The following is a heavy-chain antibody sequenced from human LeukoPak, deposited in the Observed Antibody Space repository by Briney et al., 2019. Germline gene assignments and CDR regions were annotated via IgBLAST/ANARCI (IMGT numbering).Heavy chain of an antibody. CDR3: PKRGVVIRGILVIGYHQEAYHYDF. CDR2: ISERGGST. CDR1: GISLSNYG. V-gene: IGHV3-23*01. D-gene: IGHD3-10*01. Sequence: PGGSLRLSCVVSGISLSNYGMTWVRQAPGKGLEWVSYISERGGSTTYADPVKGRFTISRDTSLNTLDPQMNNLRAEDTAVYFCPKRGVVIRGILVIGYHQEAYHYDFWGQGVLVTVSS. J-gene: IGHJ4*02.